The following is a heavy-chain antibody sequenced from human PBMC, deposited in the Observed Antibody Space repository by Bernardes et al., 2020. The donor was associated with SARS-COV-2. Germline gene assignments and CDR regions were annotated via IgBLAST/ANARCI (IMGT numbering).Heavy chain of an antibody. D-gene: IGHD3-3*01. V-gene: IGHV4-59*01. CDR3: AREQQSYYDFWSGYIAHNWVDA. CDR2: IYYSGST. CDR1: GGSISSYY. J-gene: IGHJ5*02. Sequence: SETLSLTRTVSGGSISSYYWSWIRQPPGKGLEWIGYIYYSGSTNYNPSLKSRVTISVDTSKNQFSLKLSSVTAADTAVYYCAREQQSYYDFWSGYIAHNWVDAWGQVTLVTVSS.